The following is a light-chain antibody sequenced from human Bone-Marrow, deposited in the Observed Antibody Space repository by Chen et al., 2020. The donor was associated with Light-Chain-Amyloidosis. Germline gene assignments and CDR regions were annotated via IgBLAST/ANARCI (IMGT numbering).Light chain of an antibody. CDR2: DDS. Sequence: YVLTPPSSVSVAPGQTATIARGGNNIGSTSVHWYQQTPGQAPLLVVYDDSDRPSGIPGRLSGSNSGNTATLTISRVEAGDEADYYCQVWDRSSDRPVFGGGTKLTVL. J-gene: IGLJ3*02. CDR1: NIGSTS. V-gene: IGLV3-21*02. CDR3: QVWDRSSDRPV.